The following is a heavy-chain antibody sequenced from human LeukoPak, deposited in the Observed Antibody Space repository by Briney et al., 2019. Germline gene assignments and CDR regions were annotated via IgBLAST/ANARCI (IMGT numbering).Heavy chain of an antibody. CDR2: IRSKAYGGTT. Sequence: PGGSLRLSCTASGFTFGDYAMSWVRQAPGKGLEWVGFIRSKAYGGTTEYAASVKGRFTISRDDSKSITYLQMNSLKTEDTAVYYCTRDSTPLGYCSGGSCFGAFDIWGQGTMVTVSS. CDR3: TRDSTPLGYCSGGSCFGAFDI. D-gene: IGHD2-15*01. CDR1: GFTFGDYA. V-gene: IGHV3-49*04. J-gene: IGHJ3*02.